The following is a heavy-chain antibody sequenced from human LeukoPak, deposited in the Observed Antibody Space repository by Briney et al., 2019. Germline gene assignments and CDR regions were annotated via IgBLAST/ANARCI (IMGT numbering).Heavy chain of an antibody. Sequence: SGGSLRLSCAASGFTFSSYAMSWVRQAPGKGLEWVSAISGSGGSTYYADSVKGRFTISRDNAKNSLYLQMNSLRAEDTAVYYCASPVAGTGYWGQGTLVTVSS. CDR3: ASPVAGTGY. J-gene: IGHJ4*02. D-gene: IGHD6-19*01. CDR1: GFTFSSYA. CDR2: ISGSGGST. V-gene: IGHV3-23*01.